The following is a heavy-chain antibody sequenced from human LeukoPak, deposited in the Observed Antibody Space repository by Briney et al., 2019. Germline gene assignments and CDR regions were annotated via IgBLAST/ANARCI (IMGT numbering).Heavy chain of an antibody. D-gene: IGHD2-2*01. CDR3: VKDGLQYCTSTSCYEFQS. CDR1: GFSFDEYS. J-gene: IGHJ4*02. V-gene: IGHV3-43*01. Sequence: GGSLRLSCAASGFSFDEYSMHWVRQAPGKGLEWVSLITWNGGGTSYADSVKGRFTISRDNMKSSLFLQMHSLRTENTAFYFCVKDGLQYCTSTSCYEFQSWGQGTLVTVSS. CDR2: ITWNGGGT.